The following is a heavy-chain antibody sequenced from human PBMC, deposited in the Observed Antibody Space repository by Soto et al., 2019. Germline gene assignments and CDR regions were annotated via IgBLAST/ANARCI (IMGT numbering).Heavy chain of an antibody. Sequence: SATLSLTCTVSGGSISSYYWSWIRQPPGKGLEWIGYIYYSGSTNYNPSLKSRVTISVDTSKNQFSLKLSSVTAADTAVYYCARAGYSSGWLTEYYFDYWGQGTLVTVSS. CDR3: ARAGYSSGWLTEYYFDY. J-gene: IGHJ4*02. V-gene: IGHV4-59*01. CDR1: GGSISSYY. D-gene: IGHD6-19*01. CDR2: IYYSGST.